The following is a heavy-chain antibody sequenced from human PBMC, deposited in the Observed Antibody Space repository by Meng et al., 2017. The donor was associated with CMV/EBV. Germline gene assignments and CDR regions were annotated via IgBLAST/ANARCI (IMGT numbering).Heavy chain of an antibody. Sequence: GGSLRLSCAASGFTFSSYGMHWVRQAPGKGLEWVAFIRYDGSNKYYADSVKGRFTISRDNSKNTLYLQMNSLRAEDTAVYYCAKDPQSGFSTVTTGEWGQGTLVTVSS. CDR2: IRYDGSNK. CDR3: AKDPQSGFSTVTTGE. V-gene: IGHV3-30*02. CDR1: GFTFSSYG. D-gene: IGHD4-17*01. J-gene: IGHJ4*02.